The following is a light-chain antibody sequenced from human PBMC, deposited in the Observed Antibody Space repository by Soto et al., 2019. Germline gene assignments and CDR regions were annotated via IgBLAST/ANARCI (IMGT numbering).Light chain of an antibody. CDR3: QQYYGLPPLT. V-gene: IGKV1-33*01. J-gene: IGKJ5*01. CDR1: HNITNN. CDR2: HAS. Sequence: DIQMTHSPSSLSGSIGDRVTITCQASHNITNNLSWYQQKPGKAPNLLIYHASKLAKGVTSRFSGSGSGTDFSFIITSLQREDLATYYCQQYYGLPPLTFGQGTRLEIK.